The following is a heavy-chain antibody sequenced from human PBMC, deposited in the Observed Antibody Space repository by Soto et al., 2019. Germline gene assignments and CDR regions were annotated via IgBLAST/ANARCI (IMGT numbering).Heavy chain of an antibody. D-gene: IGHD6-19*01. CDR2: ISSSGSTI. V-gene: IGHV3-11*01. CDR3: ARAVGYSSGWYGSFAYYFDY. Sequence: GGSLRLSCAASGFTFSDYYMSWIRQAPGKGLEWVSYISSSGSTIYYADSVKGRFTISRDNAKNSLYLQMNSLRAEDTAVYYCARAVGYSSGWYGSFAYYFDYWGQGTLVTVSS. J-gene: IGHJ4*02. CDR1: GFTFSDYY.